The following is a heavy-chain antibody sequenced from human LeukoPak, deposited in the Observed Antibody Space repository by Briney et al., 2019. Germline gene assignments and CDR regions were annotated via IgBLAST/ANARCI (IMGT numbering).Heavy chain of an antibody. CDR1: GGSISRSGYS. V-gene: IGHV4-30-4*07. Sequence: ASETLSLTCAVSGGSISRSGYSWSWIRQPPGKGLDWIAYIYYTGSTYYNPSLKSRVTISLDTSKNQFSLKLTSVTAADTAVYYCARGGDSSGYEGRFDPWGQGTLVTVSS. D-gene: IGHD3-22*01. CDR3: ARGGDSSGYEGRFDP. CDR2: IYYTGST. J-gene: IGHJ5*02.